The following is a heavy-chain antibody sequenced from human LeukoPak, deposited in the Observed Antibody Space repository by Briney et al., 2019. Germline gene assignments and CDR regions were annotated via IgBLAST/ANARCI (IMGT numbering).Heavy chain of an antibody. V-gene: IGHV3-23*01. D-gene: IGHD5-12*01. Sequence: QPGGSLRLSCAASGLTFTSHAMSWVRQAPGKGLEWVSIISGSGDSTYYADSVKGRFTISRDNSKNTLYLQMNSLRADDTAVYYCAKESGYDVDFDYWGQGTLVTVSS. CDR1: GLTFTSHA. CDR2: ISGSGDST. CDR3: AKESGYDVDFDY. J-gene: IGHJ4*02.